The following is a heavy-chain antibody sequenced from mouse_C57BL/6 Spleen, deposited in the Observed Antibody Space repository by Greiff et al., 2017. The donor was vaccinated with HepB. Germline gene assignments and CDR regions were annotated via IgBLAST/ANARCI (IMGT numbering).Heavy chain of an antibody. J-gene: IGHJ2*01. Sequence: QVQLQQPGAELVRPGTSVKLSCKASGYTFTSYWMHWVKQRPGQGLEWIGVIDPSDSYTNYNQKFKGKATLTVDTSSSTAYMQLSSLTSEDSAVYYSARDYGSSSDYWGQGTTLTVSS. CDR3: ARDYGSSSDY. D-gene: IGHD1-1*01. V-gene: IGHV1-59*01. CDR2: IDPSDSYT. CDR1: GYTFTSYW.